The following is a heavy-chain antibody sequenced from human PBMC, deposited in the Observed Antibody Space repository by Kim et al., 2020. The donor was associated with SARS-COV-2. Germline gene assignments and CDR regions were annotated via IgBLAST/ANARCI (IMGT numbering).Heavy chain of an antibody. V-gene: IGHV4-31*03. CDR2: IYYSGST. CDR1: GGSISSGGYY. Sequence: SETLSLTCTVSGGSISSGGYYWSWIRQHPGKGLEWIGYIYYSGSTYYNPSLKSRVTISVDTSKNQFSLKLSSVTAADTAVYYCARWFRQLDRKAFDYWGQGTLVTVSS. CDR3: ARWFRQLDRKAFDY. D-gene: IGHD6-6*01. J-gene: IGHJ4*02.